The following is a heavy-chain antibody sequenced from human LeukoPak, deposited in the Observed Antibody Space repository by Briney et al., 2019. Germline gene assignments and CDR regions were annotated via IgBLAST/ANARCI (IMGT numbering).Heavy chain of an antibody. CDR2: TSAYNGNT. J-gene: IGHJ4*02. CDR1: GYTFTSYG. D-gene: IGHD2-2*01. Sequence: ASVKVSCQASGYTFTSYGISWVRQAPGQGLEWMGWTSAYNGNTNYAQKLQGRVTMTTDTSTSTAYMELRSLRSDDTAVYYCARRYCSSTSCYPPTYWGQGTLVTVSS. CDR3: ARRYCSSTSCYPPTY. V-gene: IGHV1-18*01.